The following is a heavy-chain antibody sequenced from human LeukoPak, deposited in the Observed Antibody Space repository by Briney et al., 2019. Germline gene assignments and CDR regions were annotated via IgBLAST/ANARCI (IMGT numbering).Heavy chain of an antibody. J-gene: IGHJ4*02. CDR3: ARLGEDYGGNSGYFDY. V-gene: IGHV4-34*01. D-gene: IGHD4-23*01. Sequence: SETLSLTCAVYGGSFSGYYWSWIRQPPGKGLEWIGEINHSGSTNYNPSLKSRVTISVDTSKNQFSLKLSSVTAADTAVYYCARLGEDYGGNSGYFDYWAREPWSPSPQ. CDR1: GGSFSGYY. CDR2: INHSGST.